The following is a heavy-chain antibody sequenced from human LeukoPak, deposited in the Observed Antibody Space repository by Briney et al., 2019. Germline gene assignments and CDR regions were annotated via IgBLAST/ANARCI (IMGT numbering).Heavy chain of an antibody. D-gene: IGHD2-21*01. CDR2: ISGSGGST. CDR1: GFTFSSYA. Sequence: GGSLRLPCAASGFTFSSYAMSWVRQAPGKGLEWVSAISGSGGSTYYADSVKGRLTISRDNSKNTLYLQMNSLRAEVTAVYYCARVIFVVVIANALDYWGQGTLVTVSS. V-gene: IGHV3-23*01. J-gene: IGHJ4*02. CDR3: ARVIFVVVIANALDY.